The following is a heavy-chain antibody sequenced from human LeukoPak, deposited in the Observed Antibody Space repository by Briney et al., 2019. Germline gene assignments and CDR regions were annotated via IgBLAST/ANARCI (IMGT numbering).Heavy chain of an antibody. J-gene: IGHJ4*02. CDR1: GGSFSGYY. Sequence: PSETLSLTCAVYGGSFSGYYWSWIRQPQGKGWGGIGEINHSGSTNYNPSLKSRVTISVDTSKNQFSLKLSSVTAADTAVYYCARRGYYGSSGYFHYWGQGTLVTVSS. D-gene: IGHD3-22*01. V-gene: IGHV4-34*01. CDR3: ARRGYYGSSGYFHY. CDR2: INHSGST.